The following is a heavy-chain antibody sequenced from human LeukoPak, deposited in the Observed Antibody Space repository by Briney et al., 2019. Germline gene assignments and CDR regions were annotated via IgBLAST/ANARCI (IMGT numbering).Heavy chain of an antibody. D-gene: IGHD1-26*01. J-gene: IGHJ3*02. CDR1: GGSISSYY. V-gene: IGHV4-59*01. Sequence: SETLSLTCTVSGGSISSYYWSWIRQPPGQGLEWIGYIYYSGSTNYNPTLKSRVTISVDASKNQFSLKLSSVTAADTAFYYCARYIVSYPHDAFDIWGQGTMVTVSS. CDR3: ARYIVSYPHDAFDI. CDR2: IYYSGST.